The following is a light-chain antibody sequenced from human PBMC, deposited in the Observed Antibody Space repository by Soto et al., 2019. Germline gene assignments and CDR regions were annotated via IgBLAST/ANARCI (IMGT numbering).Light chain of an antibody. V-gene: IGKV3-15*01. J-gene: IGKJ2*01. CDR3: QQYNSWPYT. Sequence: EIVMTQSPATLSVSPGERATLSCRARQSVSSNVGWYQQKPGQSPRLLMYGASTRATGIPARFTGSGSGTEFTLTISSLQSEDFAVYYCQQYNSWPYTFGQGTKLEIK. CDR2: GAS. CDR1: QSVSSN.